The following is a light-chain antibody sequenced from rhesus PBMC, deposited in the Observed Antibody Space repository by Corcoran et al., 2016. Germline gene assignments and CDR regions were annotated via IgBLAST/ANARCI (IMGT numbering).Light chain of an antibody. Sequence: DIQMTQSPSSLSASVGDRVTISCRASQTISTYLAWYQQKPGKVPKLLILAASTLQSGDPSRISGSGSGTDFTLTLTRLQPEVFATYSCHQPSSLPLTFGGGTSVELK. CDR1: QTISTY. J-gene: IGKJ4*01. CDR2: AAS. CDR3: HQPSSLPLT. V-gene: IGKV1-44*03.